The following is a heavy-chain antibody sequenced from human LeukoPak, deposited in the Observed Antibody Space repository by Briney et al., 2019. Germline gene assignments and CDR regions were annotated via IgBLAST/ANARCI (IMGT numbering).Heavy chain of an antibody. J-gene: IGHJ4*02. Sequence: GGSLRLSCAASGFTFSSYAMSWVRQAPGKGLEWVSYIKSSSSTIYYADSVKGRFTISRDNAKNSLYLQMNSLRAEDTAVYYCARGGYSSSWFWVYWGQGTLVTVSS. D-gene: IGHD6-13*01. CDR2: IKSSSSTI. CDR3: ARGGYSSSWFWVY. CDR1: GFTFSSYA. V-gene: IGHV3-48*01.